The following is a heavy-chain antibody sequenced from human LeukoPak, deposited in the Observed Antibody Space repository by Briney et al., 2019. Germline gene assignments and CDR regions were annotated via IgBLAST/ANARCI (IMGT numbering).Heavy chain of an antibody. D-gene: IGHD3-22*01. CDR2: INHSGST. CDR1: GGSFSGYY. J-gene: IGHJ5*02. CDR3: ARDRYYYDSSAYYYRFDP. Sequence: PSETLSLTCAVYGGSFSGYYWSWIRQPPGKGLEWIGEINHSGSTNYNPSLKSRVTISVDTSKNQFSLKLSSVTAADTAVYYCARDRYYYDSSAYYYRFDPWGQGTLVTVSS. V-gene: IGHV4-34*01.